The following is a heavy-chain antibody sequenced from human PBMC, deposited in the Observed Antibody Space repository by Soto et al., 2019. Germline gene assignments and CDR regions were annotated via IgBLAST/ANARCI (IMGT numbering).Heavy chain of an antibody. CDR2: ISSSSSTI. V-gene: IGHV3-48*01. J-gene: IGHJ4*02. Sequence: GGSLRLSCAASGFTFSSYSMNWVRQAQGKGLEWVSYISSSSSTIHYSDSVKGRFTISRDNAKNSLSLQMNSLRAEDTAVYYCAGVAPRNTGSTPPYTRGQETRVTISS. CDR3: AGVAPRNTGSTPPYT. D-gene: IGHD3-10*01. CDR1: GFTFSSYS.